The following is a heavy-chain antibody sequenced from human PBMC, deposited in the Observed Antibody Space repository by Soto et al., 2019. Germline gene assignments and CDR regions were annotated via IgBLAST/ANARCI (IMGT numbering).Heavy chain of an antibody. D-gene: IGHD3-22*01. V-gene: IGHV4-39*01. Sequence: QMQLQESGPGLVKPSETLSLTCTVSGGSISSSSYYWGWIRQPPGQGLEWLGTIYSLGKTYYQPSLKRRVTISVDKSKSQLFLKLSSVTAPDTAVYYCARQIYDSSGYYYAYWGQGTLVTVSS. CDR2: IYSLGKT. CDR3: ARQIYDSSGYYYAY. J-gene: IGHJ4*02. CDR1: GGSISSSSYY.